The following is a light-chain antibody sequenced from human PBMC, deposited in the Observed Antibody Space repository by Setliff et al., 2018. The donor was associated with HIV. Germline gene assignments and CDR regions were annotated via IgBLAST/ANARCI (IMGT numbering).Light chain of an antibody. J-gene: IGLJ1*01. CDR1: SSDVGGYNY. Sequence: QSVLTQPASVSGSPGQSITISCTGTSSDVGGYNYVSWYQQHPGTAPKLMISEVSNRPSGVSNRFPGSKSGNTASLTISGLQADDEADYYCTSYTTSNTITRVFGTGTKVTVL. V-gene: IGLV2-14*01. CDR2: EVS. CDR3: TSYTTSNTITRV.